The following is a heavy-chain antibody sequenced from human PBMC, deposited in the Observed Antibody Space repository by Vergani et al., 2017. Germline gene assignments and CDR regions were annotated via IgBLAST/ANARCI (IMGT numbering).Heavy chain of an antibody. Sequence: QVQLVESGGGVVQPGRSLRLSCAASGFTFSSYAMHWVRQAPGKGLEWVAVIPYDGSNKYYADSVKGRFTISRDNSKNTLYLQMNSLRAEDTAVYYCARGASGDYVSSFDYWGQGTLVTVSS. CDR1: GFTFSSYA. CDR3: ARGASGDYVSSFDY. CDR2: IPYDGSNK. V-gene: IGHV3-30-3*01. D-gene: IGHD4-17*01. J-gene: IGHJ4*02.